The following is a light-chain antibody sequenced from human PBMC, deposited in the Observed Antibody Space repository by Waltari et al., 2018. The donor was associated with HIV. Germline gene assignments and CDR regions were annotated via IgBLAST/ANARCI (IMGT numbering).Light chain of an antibody. V-gene: IGLV2-23*01. Sequence: QSALTQPASVSGSPGQSIPISCTGTSSDVWSYHFVPSYQQHPGNAPKLIIYEGDKRPSGVSYRFSGSKSGSTASLTISGLQAEDEADYYCCSYAGSSTYVVFGGGTQLTVL. J-gene: IGLJ2*01. CDR1: SSDVWSYHF. CDR3: CSYAGSSTYVV. CDR2: EGD.